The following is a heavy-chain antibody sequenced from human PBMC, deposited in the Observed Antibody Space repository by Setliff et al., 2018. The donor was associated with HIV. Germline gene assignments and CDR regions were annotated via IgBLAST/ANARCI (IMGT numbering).Heavy chain of an antibody. CDR1: GYTFTSYG. J-gene: IGHJ6*02. CDR3: AREQLGFGPPRGIDV. Sequence: GASVKVSCKASGYTFTSYGISWVRQAPGQGLEWMGGIIPIFGTANYAQKFKGRLTITADESTSTVYMELRSLRSEDTAVYYCAREQLGFGPPRGIDVWGQGTTVTVSS. V-gene: IGHV1-69*13. CDR2: IIPIFGTA. D-gene: IGHD6-13*01.